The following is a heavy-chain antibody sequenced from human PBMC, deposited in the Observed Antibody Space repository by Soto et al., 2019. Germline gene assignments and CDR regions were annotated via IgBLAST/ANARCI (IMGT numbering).Heavy chain of an antibody. J-gene: IGHJ4*02. CDR1: GYTFTSYA. CDR2: INAGNGNT. V-gene: IGHV1-3*01. CDR3: ARSSSSWYYPGY. Sequence: QVQLVQSGAEVKKPGASVKVSCKASGYTFTSYAMHWVRQAPGQRLEWMGWINAGNGNTKYSQKFQGRVTITRDTSASTAYLELSSLRSEDTAVYYCARSSSSWYYPGYWGQGTLVTVSS. D-gene: IGHD6-13*01.